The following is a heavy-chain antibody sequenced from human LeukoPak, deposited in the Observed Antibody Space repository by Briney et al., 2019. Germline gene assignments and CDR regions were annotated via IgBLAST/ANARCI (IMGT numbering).Heavy chain of an antibody. CDR3: ARPSGSSSWYYFDY. V-gene: IGHV1-69*05. CDR1: GGTFSSYA. J-gene: IGHJ4*02. CDR2: IIPIFGTT. Sequence: GASVKVSCKASGGTFSSYAIGWVRQAPGQGLEWMGGIIPIFGTTNYAQKFLGRVTITTDESTSTAYMELSSLRSEDKAVYYCARPSGSSSWYYFDYWGQGTLVTVSS. D-gene: IGHD6-13*01.